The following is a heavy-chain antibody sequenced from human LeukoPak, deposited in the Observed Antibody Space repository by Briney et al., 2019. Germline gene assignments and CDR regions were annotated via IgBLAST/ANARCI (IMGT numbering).Heavy chain of an antibody. CDR3: ARAYYGSGSYYVDY. J-gene: IGHJ4*02. Sequence: GGSLRLSCAASGFSFSTSGMHWVRQTPLKGLEWVAYIRFDGSNKDYADSVKGRFSISRDNSENKVYLNMNSLRPEDTAVYYCARAYYGSGSYYVDYWGQGTLVTVSS. CDR2: IRFDGSNK. V-gene: IGHV3-30*02. D-gene: IGHD3-10*01. CDR1: GFSFSTSG.